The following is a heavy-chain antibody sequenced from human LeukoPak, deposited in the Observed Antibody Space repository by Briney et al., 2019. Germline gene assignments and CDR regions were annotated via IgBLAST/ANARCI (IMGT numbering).Heavy chain of an antibody. CDR1: GFTFKSYH. D-gene: IGHD6-19*01. J-gene: IGHJ4*02. V-gene: IGHV3-21*01. CDR3: AREAVSGSSYFDY. Sequence: AGGSLRLSCAASGFTFKSYHMNWVRQVPGKGPEWVSSITDNGLSIYYADSVKGRFTISRDNAENSLYLQMDSLRAEDTAVYCCAREAVSGSSYFDYWGLGTLVTVSS. CDR2: ITDNGLSI.